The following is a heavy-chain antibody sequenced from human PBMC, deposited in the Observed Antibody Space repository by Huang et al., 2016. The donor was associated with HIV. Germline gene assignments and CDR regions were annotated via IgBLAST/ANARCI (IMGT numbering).Heavy chain of an antibody. CDR1: GCTFRSYW. CDR3: ARGFQAKPGDY. V-gene: IGHV3-7*01. Sequence: EVHLVESGGGLVRPGRSLRFSCAASGCTFRSYWMNWVRQDPGRGREWVANINLDGSERFYVDSVRGRFTISRDNANNSVSLQLNSLKAEDTGVYYCARGFQAKPGDYWGQGTLVTVSS. J-gene: IGHJ4*02. CDR2: INLDGSER.